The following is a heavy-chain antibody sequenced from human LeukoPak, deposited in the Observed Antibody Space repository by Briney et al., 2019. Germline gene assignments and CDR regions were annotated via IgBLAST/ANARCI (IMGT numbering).Heavy chain of an antibody. CDR3: ARGYSSYYDFWSGYLWWFDP. D-gene: IGHD3-3*01. V-gene: IGHV4-59*01. Sequence: PSETLSLTCTVSGGSISSYYWSWIRQPPGKGLEWIGYIYYSGSTNYNPSLKSRVTISVDTFKNQSSLKLSSVTAADTAVYYCARGYSSYYDFWSGYLWWFDPWGQGTLVTVSS. CDR2: IYYSGST. J-gene: IGHJ5*02. CDR1: GGSISSYY.